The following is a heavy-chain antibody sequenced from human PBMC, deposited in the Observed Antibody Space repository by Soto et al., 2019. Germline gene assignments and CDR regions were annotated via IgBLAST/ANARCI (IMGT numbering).Heavy chain of an antibody. CDR3: ARALVSSSWYFDY. V-gene: IGHV4-59*01. J-gene: IGHJ4*02. CDR2: IYYSGST. D-gene: IGHD6-6*01. Sequence: SETLSLTCTVSGGSISSYYWSWIRQPPGKGLEWIGYIYYSGSTNYNPSLKSRVTISVDTSKNQFSLKLSSVTAADTAVYYCARALVSSSWYFDYWGQGTLVTVSS. CDR1: GGSISSYY.